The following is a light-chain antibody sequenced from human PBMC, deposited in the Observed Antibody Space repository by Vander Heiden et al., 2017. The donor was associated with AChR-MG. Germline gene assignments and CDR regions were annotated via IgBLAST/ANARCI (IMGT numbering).Light chain of an antibody. J-gene: IGLJ3*02. Sequence: QSVLTQPPSVSGAPGQRVTISYTGSSSNIGAGYDVHWYQQLPGTAPKLLIYGNTNRPSGVPDRFSGSKSGTSASLAITGLQADEEADYYCQSYDISLTGWVFGGGTKLTVL. CDR1: SSNIGAGYD. CDR2: GNT. CDR3: QSYDISLTGWV. V-gene: IGLV1-40*01.